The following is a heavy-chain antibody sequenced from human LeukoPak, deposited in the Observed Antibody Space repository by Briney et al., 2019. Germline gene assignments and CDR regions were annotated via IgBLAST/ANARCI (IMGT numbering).Heavy chain of an antibody. CDR1: GFTFSSYS. V-gene: IGHV3-21*04. Sequence: PGGSLRLSCAASGFTFSSYSMNWVRQAPGKGLEWVSSISSSSSYIYYADSVKGRFTISRDNAKNSLYLQMNSLRAEDTALYYCAKDIGSQRYYGMDVWGQGTTVTVSS. CDR2: ISSSSSYI. CDR3: AKDIGSQRYYGMDV. J-gene: IGHJ6*02. D-gene: IGHD3-16*02.